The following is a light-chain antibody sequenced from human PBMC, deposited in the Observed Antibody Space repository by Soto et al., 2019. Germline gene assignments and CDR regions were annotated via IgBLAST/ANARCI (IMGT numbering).Light chain of an antibody. J-gene: IGLJ3*02. V-gene: IGLV2-14*03. CDR3: ASYTTIGTLV. CDR2: DAY. CDR1: SSDIGAYNY. Sequence: QSALTQPASVSASPGQSITVSCTGTSSDIGAYNYVSWYQQYPGEAPKLIIFDAYDRPSGVSDRFSASKSANTASLTISGLQTEDEADYYCASYTTIGTLVFGGGTKVTVL.